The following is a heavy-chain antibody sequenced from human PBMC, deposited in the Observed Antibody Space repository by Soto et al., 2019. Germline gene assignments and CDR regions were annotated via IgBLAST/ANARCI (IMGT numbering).Heavy chain of an antibody. CDR3: ARASLGYSGYDVPKYNWFDP. Sequence: SVKVSCKASGGTFSSYAISWVRQAPGQGLEWMGGIIPIFGTANYAQKFQGRVTITADESTSTAYMELSSLRSEDTAVYYCARASLGYSGYDVPKYNWFDPWGQGTPVPVSS. CDR2: IIPIFGTA. V-gene: IGHV1-69*13. J-gene: IGHJ5*02. CDR1: GGTFSSYA. D-gene: IGHD5-12*01.